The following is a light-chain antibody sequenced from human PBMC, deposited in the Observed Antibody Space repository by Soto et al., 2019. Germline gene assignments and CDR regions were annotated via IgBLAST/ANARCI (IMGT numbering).Light chain of an antibody. V-gene: IGKV3-15*01. CDR1: QSVNSN. J-gene: IGKJ4*01. Sequence: EIVMTQSPATLSMSPGERATLFCRASQSVNSNLAWYQQKPGQAPRLLIFGSSTRATGIPARFSGSGSGTDFTLTISSLQSEDFAVYYCQQYNNWPPLTFDGGTKVEIK. CDR3: QQYNNWPPLT. CDR2: GSS.